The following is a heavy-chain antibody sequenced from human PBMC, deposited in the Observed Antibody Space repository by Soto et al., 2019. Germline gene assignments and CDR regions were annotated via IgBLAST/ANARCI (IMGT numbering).Heavy chain of an antibody. CDR3: ARAVYYDFWSGYYRGATAGRSWFDP. CDR1: GYTFTSYD. Sequence: QVQLVQSGAEVKKPGASVKVSCKASGYTFTSYDINWVRQATGQGLEWMGWMNPNSGNTGYAQKFQGRVTMTRNSPISTAYMELSSLRSEDTAVYYCARAVYYDFWSGYYRGATAGRSWFDPWGQGTLVTVSS. V-gene: IGHV1-8*01. J-gene: IGHJ5*01. D-gene: IGHD3-3*01. CDR2: MNPNSGNT.